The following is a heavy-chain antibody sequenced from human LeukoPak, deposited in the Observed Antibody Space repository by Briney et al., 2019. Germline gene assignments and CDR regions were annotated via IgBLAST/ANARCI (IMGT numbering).Heavy chain of an antibody. J-gene: IGHJ4*02. CDR1: GYSISSGYY. CDR3: ARDPPWGYVVFNY. Sequence: GPRLVKPSETLSLTCAVSGYSISSGYYWNWIRQPAGKGLEWIGRIYTSGTTNYNPSLKSRVTMSVDTSKNQFSLNLSSVTAADTAVYYCARDPPWGYVVFNYWGQGTLVTVSS. D-gene: IGHD2-21*01. CDR2: IYTSGTT. V-gene: IGHV4-4*07.